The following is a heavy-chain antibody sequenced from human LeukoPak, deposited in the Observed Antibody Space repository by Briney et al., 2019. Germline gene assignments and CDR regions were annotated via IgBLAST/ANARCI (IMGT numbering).Heavy chain of an antibody. J-gene: IGHJ4*02. Sequence: GGSLRLSCAASGFTFSDYSMNWVRQAPGKGLEWVSYITSSSSTSYYADSVKGRFTISRDNAKNSLYLQMNSLRAEDTAVYYCAREPSGTLDYWGQGTLVTVSS. V-gene: IGHV3-48*01. D-gene: IGHD1-26*01. CDR3: AREPSGTLDY. CDR2: ITSSSSTS. CDR1: GFTFSDYS.